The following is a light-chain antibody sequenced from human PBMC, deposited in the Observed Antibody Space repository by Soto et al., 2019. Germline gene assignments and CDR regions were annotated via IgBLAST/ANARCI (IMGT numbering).Light chain of an antibody. CDR3: QQYNNWPFPSWT. CDR1: QSVSSN. J-gene: IGKJ1*01. V-gene: IGKV3-15*01. Sequence: EIVMTQSPATLSVSPGERATLSCRASQSVSSNLAWYQQKPGQAPRLLIYGASTRATGIPARFSGSGSGTEFTLTISSLQCEDFAVYYCQQYNNWPFPSWTFGQGTKVEIK. CDR2: GAS.